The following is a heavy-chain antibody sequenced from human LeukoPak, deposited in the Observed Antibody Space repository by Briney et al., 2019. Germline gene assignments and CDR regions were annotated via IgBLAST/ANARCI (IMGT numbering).Heavy chain of an antibody. Sequence: ASVKVSCKASGYTFTGYYMHWVRQAPGQGLEWMGWISPNSGGTNYAQKFQGRVTMTRDTSISTAYMELSRLRSDDTAVYYCARAGIAAALHWFDPWGQGTLVTVSS. CDR3: ARAGIAAALHWFDP. CDR2: ISPNSGGT. CDR1: GYTFTGYY. D-gene: IGHD6-13*01. J-gene: IGHJ5*02. V-gene: IGHV1-2*02.